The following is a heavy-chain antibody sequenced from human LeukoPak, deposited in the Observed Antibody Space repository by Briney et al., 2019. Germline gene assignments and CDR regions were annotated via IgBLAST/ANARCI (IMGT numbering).Heavy chain of an antibody. V-gene: IGHV3-66*02. CDR1: GFTVSSNY. CDR3: ARAAHSSGYYWDYFDY. CDR2: IYSGGST. J-gene: IGHJ4*02. Sequence: GGSLRLSCAASGFTVSSNYMSWVCQAPGKGLEWVSVIYSGGSTYYADSVKGRFTISRDNSKNTLYLQINSLRAEDTAVYYCARAAHSSGYYWDYFDYWGQGTLVTVSS. D-gene: IGHD3-22*01.